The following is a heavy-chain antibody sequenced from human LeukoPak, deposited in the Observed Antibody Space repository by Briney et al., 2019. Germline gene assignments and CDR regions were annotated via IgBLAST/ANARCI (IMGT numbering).Heavy chain of an antibody. J-gene: IGHJ3*02. V-gene: IGHV3-21*01. CDR3: AKTYYDFWSGQGAFDI. D-gene: IGHD3-3*01. CDR2: ISSSSYI. CDR1: GFTFSSYS. Sequence: GGSLRLSCAASGFTFSSYSMNWVRQAPGKGLEWVSSISSSSYIYYADSVKGRFTISRDNAKNSLYLQMNSLRAEDTAVYYCAKTYYDFWSGQGAFDIWGQGTMVTVSS.